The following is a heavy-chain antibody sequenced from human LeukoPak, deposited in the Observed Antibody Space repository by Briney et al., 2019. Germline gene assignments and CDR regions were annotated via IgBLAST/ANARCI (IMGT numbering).Heavy chain of an antibody. CDR1: GGSISSSSYY. CDR3: ARKGSSSLENFDY. CDR2: IYYSGST. J-gene: IGHJ4*02. Sequence: PSETLSLTCTVSGGSISSSSYYWGWIRQPPGKGLEWIGSIYYSGSTYYNPSLKSRVTISVDTSKNQFSLKLSSVTAADTAVYYCARKGSSSLENFDYWGQGPLVPVSS. V-gene: IGHV4-39*01. D-gene: IGHD6-6*01.